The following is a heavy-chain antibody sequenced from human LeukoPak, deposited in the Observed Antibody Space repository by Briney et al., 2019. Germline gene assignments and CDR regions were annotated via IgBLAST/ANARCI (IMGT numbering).Heavy chain of an antibody. J-gene: IGHJ5*02. CDR3: ARGVRHSSRGYNWFDP. D-gene: IGHD6-13*01. V-gene: IGHV4-4*07. CDR2: IYTSGST. CDR1: GGSISSYY. Sequence: SETLSLTCTVSGGSISSYYWSWIRRPAGKGLEWIGRIYTSGSTNYNPSLKSRVTMSVDTSKNQFSLKLSSVTAADTAVYYCARGVRHSSRGYNWFDPWGQGTLVTVSS.